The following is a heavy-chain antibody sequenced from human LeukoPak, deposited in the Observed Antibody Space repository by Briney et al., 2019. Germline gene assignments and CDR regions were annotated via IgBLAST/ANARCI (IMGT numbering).Heavy chain of an antibody. Sequence: SETLSLTCTVSGGPISSYYWSWIRQPPGKGLEWIGYIYYSGSTNYNPSLKSRVTISVDTSKNQFSLKLSSVTAADTAVYYCARHLIVVVPAAKLGLRADAFDIWGQGTMVTVSS. D-gene: IGHD2-2*01. CDR2: IYYSGST. CDR1: GGPISSYY. V-gene: IGHV4-59*08. CDR3: ARHLIVVVPAAKLGLRADAFDI. J-gene: IGHJ3*02.